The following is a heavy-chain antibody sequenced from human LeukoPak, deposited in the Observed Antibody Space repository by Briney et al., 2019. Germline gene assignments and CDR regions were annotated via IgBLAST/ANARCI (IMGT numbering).Heavy chain of an antibody. Sequence: GASVKVSCKASGYTFTGYYMHWVRQAPGQGLEWMGWINPNSGGTNYAQKFQGRVTVTRDTSISTAYMELSRLRSDDTAVYYCARDPSGERGYFDYWGQGTLVTVSS. D-gene: IGHD7-27*01. V-gene: IGHV1-2*02. CDR2: INPNSGGT. CDR1: GYTFTGYY. CDR3: ARDPSGERGYFDY. J-gene: IGHJ4*02.